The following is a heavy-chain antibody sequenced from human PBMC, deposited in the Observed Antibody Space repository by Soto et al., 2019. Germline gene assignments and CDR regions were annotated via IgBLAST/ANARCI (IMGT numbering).Heavy chain of an antibody. CDR2: TFYRSKWYN. V-gene: IGHV6-1*01. J-gene: IGHJ6*02. CDR1: GDSVSSNRAA. CDR3: AKEGGNHYYYSAMAV. D-gene: IGHD1-26*01. Sequence: PSQTLSLTCAISGDSVSSNRAAWSWIRQSPSRGLEWLGRTFYRSKWYNDYAVSVKGRITINPDTSKNQFSLQLNSVTPEDTAVYYCAKEGGNHYYYSAMAVWGQGTTVTVSS.